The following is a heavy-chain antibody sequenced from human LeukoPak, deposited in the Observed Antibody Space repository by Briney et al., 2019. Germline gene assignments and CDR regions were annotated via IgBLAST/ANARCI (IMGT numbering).Heavy chain of an antibody. Sequence: GGSLRLSCAASGFTFSSYAMSWVRQAPGKGLEWVSAISGSGGSTYYADSVKGRFTISRDNSKNMVFLQMHSLRAEDTAVYYCAKDRHCYDPFHIWGQGTMVTVSS. D-gene: IGHD2-21*01. J-gene: IGHJ3*02. V-gene: IGHV3-23*01. CDR1: GFTFSSYA. CDR3: AKDRHCYDPFHI. CDR2: ISGSGGST.